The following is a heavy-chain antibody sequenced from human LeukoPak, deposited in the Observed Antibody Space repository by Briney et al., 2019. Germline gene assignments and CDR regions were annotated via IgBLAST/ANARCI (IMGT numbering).Heavy chain of an antibody. V-gene: IGHV1-69*04. CDR1: GGTFSSYA. CDR2: IIPILGIA. J-gene: IGHJ6*03. Sequence: SVKVSCKASGGTFSSYAISWVRQAPGQGLEWMGRIIPILGIANYAQKFQGRVTITADKSTSTAYMELSSLRSEDTAVYYCARVRQAYDSSSYYMDVWGKGTTVTVSS. D-gene: IGHD3-22*01. CDR3: ARVRQAYDSSSYYMDV.